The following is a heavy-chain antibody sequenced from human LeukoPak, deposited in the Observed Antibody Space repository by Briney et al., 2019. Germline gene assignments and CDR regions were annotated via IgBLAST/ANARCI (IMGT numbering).Heavy chain of an antibody. Sequence: GGSLRLSCAASGFTFSSYSMNWVRQAPGKGLEWVSSISSSSSYIYYADSVKGRFTISRDNAKNSLYLQMNSLRAEDTAVYYCARVLSLSGGRCYSGIQCYYFDYWGQGTLVTVCS. CDR2: ISSSSSYI. J-gene: IGHJ4*02. V-gene: IGHV3-21*01. CDR1: GFTFSSYS. CDR3: ARVLSLSGGRCYSGIQCYYFDY. D-gene: IGHD2-15*01.